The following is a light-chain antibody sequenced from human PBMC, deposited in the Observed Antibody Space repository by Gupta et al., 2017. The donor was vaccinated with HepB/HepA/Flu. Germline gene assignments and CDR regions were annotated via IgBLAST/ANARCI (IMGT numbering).Light chain of an antibody. Sequence: EIVMTQSPATLSVSPGARATLSCRARQSVSSNLAWYQQTPGQAPRLLIYGASTRTTGIPARFSGSGSGTDFTLTISSLQSEDFAVYYCQQYDNWPLTFGQGTKLEIK. J-gene: IGKJ5*01. CDR3: QQYDNWPLT. CDR1: QSVSSN. CDR2: GAS. V-gene: IGKV3-15*01.